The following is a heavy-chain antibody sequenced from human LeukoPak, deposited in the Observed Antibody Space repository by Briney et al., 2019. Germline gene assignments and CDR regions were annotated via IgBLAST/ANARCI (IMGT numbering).Heavy chain of an antibody. CDR3: ARDGTPNYRSGWVYMDV. Sequence: GGSLRLSCAASGFTFSSYEMNWVRQAPGKGLEWLSYITTSDSTTHYADSVKGRFIISRDDAQNSLYLQMNSLRVEDTAVYYCARDGTPNYRSGWVYMDVWGKGTTVTISS. CDR1: GFTFSSYE. CDR2: ITTSDSTT. J-gene: IGHJ6*03. V-gene: IGHV3-48*03. D-gene: IGHD6-25*01.